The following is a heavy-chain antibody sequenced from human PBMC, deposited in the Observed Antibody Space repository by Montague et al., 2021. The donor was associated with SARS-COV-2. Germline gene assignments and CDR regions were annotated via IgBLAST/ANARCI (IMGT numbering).Heavy chain of an antibody. CDR2: TYYRSKWYN. Sequence: CAISGGSVSRSRATGDWIRQSRPSALEWLGRTYYRSKWYNDYAESVKSRTTIDPDTSKHQFSLHLNSVTPEDTAVYYCARIPVGSKYYFDFWGQGTLVTVSS. J-gene: IGHJ4*02. CDR1: GGSVSRSRAT. D-gene: IGHD2-2*01. V-gene: IGHV6-1*01. CDR3: ARIPVGSKYYFDF.